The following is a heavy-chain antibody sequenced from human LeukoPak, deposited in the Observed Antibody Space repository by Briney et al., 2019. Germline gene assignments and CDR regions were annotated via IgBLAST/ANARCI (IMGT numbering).Heavy chain of an antibody. CDR1: GYTFTSYG. V-gene: IGHV1-18*01. Sequence: ASVKVSCKASGYTFTSYGISWVRQAPGQGLEWMGWISAYNGNTNYAQKLQGRVTMTTDTSTSTAYMELRSLRSDGTAVYYCASASILTGGIDAFDIWGQGTMVTVSS. J-gene: IGHJ3*02. CDR3: ASASILTGGIDAFDI. D-gene: IGHD3-9*01. CDR2: ISAYNGNT.